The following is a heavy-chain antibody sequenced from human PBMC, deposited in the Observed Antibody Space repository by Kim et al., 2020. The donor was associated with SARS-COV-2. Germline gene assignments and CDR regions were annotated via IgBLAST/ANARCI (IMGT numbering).Heavy chain of an antibody. J-gene: IGHJ4*02. D-gene: IGHD2-2*01. V-gene: IGHV3-11*06. CDR3: ARMGYCSSTSCYYCDY. Sequence: SVKGRFTISRDNAKNSLYLQMSSLRAEDTAVYYCARMGYCSSTSCYYCDYCGQGTLVTVSS.